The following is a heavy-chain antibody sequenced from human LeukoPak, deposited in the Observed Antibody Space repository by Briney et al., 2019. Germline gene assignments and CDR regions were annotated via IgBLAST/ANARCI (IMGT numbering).Heavy chain of an antibody. CDR3: ARARARRNGYNYGDAFDI. CDR1: GVSINICGYS. V-gene: IGHV4-31*03. J-gene: IGHJ3*02. D-gene: IGHD5-24*01. CDR2: FYYIKNT. Sequence: SETLSLTCTVSGVSINICGYSWSWIRQHPGKGLEWIGYFYYIKNTYYNPSLKSRVTISVDTSKNQFSLRLSSVTAADTAVSYCARARARRNGYNYGDAFDIWGQGTMVSVSS.